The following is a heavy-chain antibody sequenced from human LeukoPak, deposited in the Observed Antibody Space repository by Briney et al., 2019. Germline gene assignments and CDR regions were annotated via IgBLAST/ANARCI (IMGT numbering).Heavy chain of an antibody. CDR3: ARASSDDTALATPFAY. D-gene: IGHD5-18*01. V-gene: IGHV1-69*02. Sequence: SVKVSCKASGGTFSSYTISWVRQAPGQGLEWMGRIIPILGIANYAQKFQGRVTITADKSTSTAYMELSSLRSEDTAVYYCARASSDDTALATPFAYWGQGTLVAVSS. CDR1: GGTFSSYT. J-gene: IGHJ4*02. CDR2: IIPILGIA.